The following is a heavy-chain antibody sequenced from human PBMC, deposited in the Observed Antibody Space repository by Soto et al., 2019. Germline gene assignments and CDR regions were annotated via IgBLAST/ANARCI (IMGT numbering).Heavy chain of an antibody. V-gene: IGHV4-39*01. CDR1: GGSISSSSYY. CDR3: ARLNYDFWSGYFYGMDV. J-gene: IGHJ6*02. Sequence: PSETLSLTCTVSGGSISSSSYYWGWIRQPPGKGLEWIGSIYYSGSTYYKLSLKSRVTISVDTSKNHFSLKLSSVTAADTAVYYCARLNYDFWSGYFYGMDVWGQGTTVTVSS. CDR2: IYYSGST. D-gene: IGHD3-3*01.